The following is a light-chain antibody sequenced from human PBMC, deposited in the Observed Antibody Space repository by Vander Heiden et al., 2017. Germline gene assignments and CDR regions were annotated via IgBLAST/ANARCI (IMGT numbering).Light chain of an antibody. J-gene: IGKJ2*01. CDR1: QSISSY. V-gene: IGKV1-39*01. CDR2: AAS. Sequence: DIQMTQSPSSLSASVGDRVTITCRASQSISSYLNWYQQKPGKAPKLLIYAASSLQSGVPSRFSGSGSGTDFTLTISSLQPEDFATYCCQRSYSTPRTFGQGTKLEIK. CDR3: QRSYSTPRT.